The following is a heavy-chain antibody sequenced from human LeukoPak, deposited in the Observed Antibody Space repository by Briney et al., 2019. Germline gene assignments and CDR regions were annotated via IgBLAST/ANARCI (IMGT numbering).Heavy chain of an antibody. Sequence: SETLSLTCTVSGGSISSYYWSWIRQPAGKGLEWIGRIYTSGSTNYNPSLKRRVTMSVDTSKNQFSLKLSSVTAADTAVYYCARDRDDYGDYLSYYYYYMDVWGKGTTVTISS. CDR3: ARDRDDYGDYLSYYYYYMDV. J-gene: IGHJ6*03. CDR1: GGSISSYY. D-gene: IGHD4-17*01. CDR2: IYTSGST. V-gene: IGHV4-4*07.